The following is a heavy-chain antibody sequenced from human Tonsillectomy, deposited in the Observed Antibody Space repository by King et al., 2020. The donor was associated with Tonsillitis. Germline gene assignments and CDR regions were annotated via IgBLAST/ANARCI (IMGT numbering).Heavy chain of an antibody. V-gene: IGHV3-48*03. D-gene: IGHD1-1*01. J-gene: IGHJ6*03. Sequence: GQLVQSVGGLVQPGGSLRLSCAASGFTFSTYEMNWVRQAPGKGLEWVSYISSSGSTIYYTDSVKGRFTVSRDNAKNSLFLQMDSLRAEDTAVYFCARGPETGYYYYMDVWGKGTTVTVSS. CDR2: ISSSGSTI. CDR1: GFTFSTYE. CDR3: ARGPETGYYYYMDV.